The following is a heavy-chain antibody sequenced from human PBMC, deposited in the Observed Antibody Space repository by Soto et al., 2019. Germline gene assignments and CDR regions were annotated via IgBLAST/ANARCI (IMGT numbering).Heavy chain of an antibody. CDR1: GYRFTTYW. D-gene: IGHD2-2*02. CDR3: ATREIVCGPTSCYTNFYYGLDV. Sequence: EVQLVQSGAELKKPGESLRISCKGSGYRFTTYWINWVRQMPGKGLEWMGRLDPSDSYTNYSPSFQGHVTISGDKSINPASLQWSILKASDTAMYFCATREIVCGPTSCYTNFYYGLDVWGQGTTVTGSS. J-gene: IGHJ6*02. CDR2: LDPSDSYT. V-gene: IGHV5-10-1*03.